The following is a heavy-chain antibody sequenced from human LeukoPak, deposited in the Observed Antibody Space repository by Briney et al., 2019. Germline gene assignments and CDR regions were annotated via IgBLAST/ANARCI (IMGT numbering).Heavy chain of an antibody. J-gene: IGHJ5*02. V-gene: IGHV3-20*01. CDR3: AREPYRGQSYNWFDP. CDR1: GFTFDDYG. CDR2: INWNGGST. Sequence: GGSLRLSCAASGFTFDDYGMSWVRHAPGKGLEWVSGINWNGGSTGYADSVKGRFTISRDNAKNSLYLQMNSLRAEDTALYHCAREPYRGQSYNWFDPWGQGTLVTVSS. D-gene: IGHD6-25*01.